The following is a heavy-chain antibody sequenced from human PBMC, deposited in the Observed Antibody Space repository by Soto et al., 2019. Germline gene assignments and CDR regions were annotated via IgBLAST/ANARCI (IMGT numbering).Heavy chain of an antibody. CDR2: IIHSGST. D-gene: IGHD3-10*01. CDR3: ARGFGTLVRGIIREYYGMDV. J-gene: IGHJ6*02. Sequence: QVQLQQWGAGLLKPSESLSLTCAVYGGSFSGYYWSWIRQPPGKGREWMGEIIHSGSTKYNTSLRSRINISVDTATSQFSLMLSSVTAADTAVFYCARGFGTLVRGIIREYYGMDVWVQGTTVTVSS. CDR1: GGSFSGYY. V-gene: IGHV4-34*01.